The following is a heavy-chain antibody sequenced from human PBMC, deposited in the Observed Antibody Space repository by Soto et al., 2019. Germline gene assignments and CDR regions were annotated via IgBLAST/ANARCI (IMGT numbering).Heavy chain of an antibody. CDR3: ARGATVTQYDY. J-gene: IGHJ4*02. D-gene: IGHD4-17*01. CDR1: GVSVSSGSFY. Sequence: QVQLQESGPGLVKPSETLSLTCTVSGVSVSSGSFYWAWIRQPPGKGLEWIGFGSYSGTTNYKPSLKSRVTISVDTSSSATSLKVSSLTAADTAVYYWARGATVTQYDYWGQGTLVTVSS. CDR2: GSYSGTT. V-gene: IGHV4-61*01.